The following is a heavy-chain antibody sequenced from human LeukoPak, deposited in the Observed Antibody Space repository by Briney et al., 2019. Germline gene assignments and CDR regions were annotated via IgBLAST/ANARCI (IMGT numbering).Heavy chain of an antibody. J-gene: IGHJ5*02. D-gene: IGHD2-2*01. CDR1: GYTFTSYG. Sequence: ASVKVSCKASGYTFTSYGISWVRQAPGQGLEWMGWISAYNGNTNYAQKLQGRVTMTTDTSTSTAYMELRSLRSDDTAVYYCARELPASSQNMNWFAPWGQGTLVTVSS. V-gene: IGHV1-18*01. CDR2: ISAYNGNT. CDR3: ARELPASSQNMNWFAP.